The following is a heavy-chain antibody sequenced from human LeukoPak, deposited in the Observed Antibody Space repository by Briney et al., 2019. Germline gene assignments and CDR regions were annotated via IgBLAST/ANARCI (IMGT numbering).Heavy chain of an antibody. CDR2: IYSDGSST. V-gene: IGHV3-74*03. CDR1: GFTLSHHC. CDR3: VREYYYDSSGVHHVAFDI. Sequence: GGSLRLSSAASGFTLSHHCMHWGRHIPGKGLVWVSRIYSDGSSTTHADSVKARFTISRDTAKNTLHLQMDSLRVEDRGLYYCVREYYYDSSGVHHVAFDIWGHGTMVTVSS. J-gene: IGHJ3*02. D-gene: IGHD3-22*01.